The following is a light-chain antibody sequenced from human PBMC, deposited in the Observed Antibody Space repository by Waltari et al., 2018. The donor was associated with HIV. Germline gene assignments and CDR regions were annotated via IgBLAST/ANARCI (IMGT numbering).Light chain of an antibody. CDR1: SSNIRAGYD. CDR3: QSYDSSLSGGV. V-gene: IGLV1-40*01. Sequence: QSALTQPPSVSGAPGQRVTISCTGTSSNIRAGYDVHWYQQVPGTAPKLLIYGTSNRPSGVPDRVAGSKSGTSASLAVTGLQAEDEADYYCQSYDSSLSGGVFGGGTKLTVL. CDR2: GTS. J-gene: IGLJ3*02.